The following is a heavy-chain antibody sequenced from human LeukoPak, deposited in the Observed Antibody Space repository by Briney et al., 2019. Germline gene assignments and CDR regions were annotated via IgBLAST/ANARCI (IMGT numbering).Heavy chain of an antibody. V-gene: IGHV4-34*01. D-gene: IGHD2-21*02. CDR3: ARPKYCGGDCYWYYFDY. Sequence: SETLSLTCAVYGGSFSGCYWSWIRQPPGKGLEWIGSIYYSGSTYYDPSLKSRVTISVDTSKNQFSLKLSSVTAADTAMYYCARPKYCGGDCYWYYFDYWGQGTLVTVSS. CDR1: GGSFSGCY. CDR2: IYYSGST. J-gene: IGHJ4*02.